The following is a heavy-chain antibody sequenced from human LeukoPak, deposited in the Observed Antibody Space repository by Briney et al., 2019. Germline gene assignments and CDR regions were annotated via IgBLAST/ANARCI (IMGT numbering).Heavy chain of an antibody. CDR1: GFTFSTYG. CDR2: IWFDGSNR. J-gene: IGHJ4*02. D-gene: IGHD2-21*02. Sequence: PGGSLRLSCTASGFTFSTYGMHWVRQAPGKGLEWVALIWFDGSNRYYADSVKGRFTISRDNSKNTVYLQMNSLRAGDTAVYYCAKVDCGGDCSHFDSWGQGTLVTVSP. V-gene: IGHV3-33*06. CDR3: AKVDCGGDCSHFDS.